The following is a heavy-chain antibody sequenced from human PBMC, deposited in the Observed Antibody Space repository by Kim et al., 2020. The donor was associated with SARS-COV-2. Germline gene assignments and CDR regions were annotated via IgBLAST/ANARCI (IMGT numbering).Heavy chain of an antibody. CDR1: GFTFSSYW. Sequence: GGSLRLSCAASGFTFSSYWMSWVRQAPGKGLEWVANIKQDGSEKYYVDSVKGRFTISRDNAKNSLYLQMNSLRAEDTAVCYCAREHEVFYGLRFAYFDYWGQGTLVTVSS. J-gene: IGHJ4*02. CDR3: AREHEVFYGLRFAYFDY. CDR2: IKQDGSEK. V-gene: IGHV3-7*03. D-gene: IGHD3-16*01.